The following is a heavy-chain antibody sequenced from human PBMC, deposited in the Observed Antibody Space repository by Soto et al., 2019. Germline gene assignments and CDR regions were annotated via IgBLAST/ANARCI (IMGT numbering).Heavy chain of an antibody. D-gene: IGHD6-19*01. Sequence: EVQLLESGGGLLNPGGSLRLSCAASGFTFSNAWMTWVRQAPGKGLEWVGRIKSKSDGGATDYAAPVKGTFTISRDDSKNTLYLQMNSLKTEDTAVYYCARQISHSSGFDYWGQGTPVTVSS. V-gene: IGHV3-15*07. CDR2: IKSKSDGGAT. CDR3: ARQISHSSGFDY. CDR1: GFTFSNAW. J-gene: IGHJ4*02.